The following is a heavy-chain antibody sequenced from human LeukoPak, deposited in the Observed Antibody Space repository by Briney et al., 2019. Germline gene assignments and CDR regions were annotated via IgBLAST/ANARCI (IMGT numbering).Heavy chain of an antibody. D-gene: IGHD6-19*01. V-gene: IGHV3-48*02. J-gene: IGHJ4*02. CDR3: ARYSSGWAFDY. CDR1: GFSFSNAW. CDR2: ISSRSSIT. Sequence: GGSLRLSCAASGFSFSNAWMSWVPQAPGKGLEWVSYISSRSSITYYVDSVKGRFTISRDNAKNSLHLQMNSLGDEDTAVYYCARYSSGWAFDYWGQGTLVTVSS.